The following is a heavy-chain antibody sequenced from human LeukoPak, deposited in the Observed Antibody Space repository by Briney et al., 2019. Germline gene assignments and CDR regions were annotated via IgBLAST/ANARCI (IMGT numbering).Heavy chain of an antibody. CDR3: ARGKRDVKKTRVKYCSGGSCYSYYMDV. Sequence: SETLSLTCTVSGGSISSYYWSWLRQPPGKGPEWIGSIYYSGSTNYNPSLKSRVTISVDTSKNQFSLKLSSVTAADTAVYYCARGKRDVKKTRVKYCSGGSCYSYYMDVWGKGTTVTVSS. CDR1: GGSISSYY. V-gene: IGHV4-59*12. D-gene: IGHD2-15*01. CDR2: IYYSGST. J-gene: IGHJ6*03.